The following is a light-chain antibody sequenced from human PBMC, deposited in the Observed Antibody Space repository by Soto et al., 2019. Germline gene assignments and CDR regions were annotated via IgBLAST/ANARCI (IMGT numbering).Light chain of an antibody. V-gene: IGKV1-39*01. CDR1: QSISSY. J-gene: IGKJ4*01. CDR3: QQCYTWPLT. Sequence: DIQMTQSPSSLSASVGDRVTITCRASQSISSYLNWYQQKPGKAPKLLIYAASTLQSGVPSRFSGGGSGRDFTLTISSLEPEDSAVYYCQQCYTWPLTFGGGTKVDI. CDR2: AAS.